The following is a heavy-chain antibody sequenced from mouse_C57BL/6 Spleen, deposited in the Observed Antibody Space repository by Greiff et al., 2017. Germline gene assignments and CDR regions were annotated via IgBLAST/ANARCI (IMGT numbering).Heavy chain of an antibody. CDR2: IDPHSGGT. Sequence: VQLQQPGAELVKPGASVKLSCKASGYTFTSYWMHWVKQRPGRGLGWIGMIDPHSGGTKYNEKVKSKATLTVDKPSSTAYMQLSSLTSEDSAVYDSGRGEDAGYSWFAYWGQGTLVTVSA. J-gene: IGHJ3*01. D-gene: IGHD2-3*01. V-gene: IGHV1-72*01. CDR3: GRGEDAGYSWFAY. CDR1: GYTFTSYW.